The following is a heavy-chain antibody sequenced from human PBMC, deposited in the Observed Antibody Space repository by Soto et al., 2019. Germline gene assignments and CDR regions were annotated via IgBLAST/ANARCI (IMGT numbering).Heavy chain of an antibody. CDR1: GYTFTTYG. D-gene: IGHD5-12*01. Sequence: ASVKVSCKASGYTFTTYGISWVRQAPGQGLEWMGWISGYNGHTKYAQKFQGRVTMTTDTSTSTVYMDLRSLRSDDTAVYYCAGASTWHPGAFNIWGQGTTVTVSS. CDR3: AGASTWHPGAFNI. CDR2: ISGYNGHT. J-gene: IGHJ3*02. V-gene: IGHV1-18*01.